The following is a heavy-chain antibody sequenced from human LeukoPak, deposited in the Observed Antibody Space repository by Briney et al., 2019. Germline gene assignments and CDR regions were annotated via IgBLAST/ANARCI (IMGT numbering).Heavy chain of an antibody. CDR3: AKVFFMQY. CDR2: IWYDGSNK. D-gene: IGHD3-16*01. CDR1: GFTFSSNG. J-gene: IGHJ4*02. Sequence: GGSLRLSCAASGFTFSSNGMHWVRQAPGKGLEWVGIIWYDGSNKYYADSVKGRFTISRDNSKNTLYLQMNSLRVEDTAVYYCAKVFFMQYWGQGTLVTVSS. V-gene: IGHV3-33*06.